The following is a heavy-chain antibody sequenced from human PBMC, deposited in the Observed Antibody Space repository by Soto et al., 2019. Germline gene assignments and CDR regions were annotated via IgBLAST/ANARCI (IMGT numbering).Heavy chain of an antibody. Sequence: DVQLLESGGGLVQPGGSLRLSCAASGFTFRSYAMSWVRQAPGKGREWVSGISGSGISTHYADSVKGLFTVSRDNSKNTLYPQMNSLRAEDTAVYNCAKEPVGPDWYFDLWGRGTLVTVSS. V-gene: IGHV3-23*01. J-gene: IGHJ2*01. CDR3: AKEPVGPDWYFDL. CDR2: ISGSGIST. CDR1: GFTFRSYA.